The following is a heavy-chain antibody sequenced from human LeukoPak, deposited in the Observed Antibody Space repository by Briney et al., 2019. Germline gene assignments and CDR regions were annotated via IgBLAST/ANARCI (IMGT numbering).Heavy chain of an antibody. J-gene: IGHJ2*01. V-gene: IGHV1-69*05. D-gene: IGHD2-15*01. CDR3: ARSPGLALNWYFDL. Sequence: SVKVSCKASGGTFSSYAISWVRQAPGQGLEWMGGIIPIFGTANYAQKFQGRVTITTDESTSTAYMELGSLRSEDTAVYYCARSPGLALNWYFDLWGRGTLVTVSS. CDR2: IIPIFGTA. CDR1: GGTFSSYA.